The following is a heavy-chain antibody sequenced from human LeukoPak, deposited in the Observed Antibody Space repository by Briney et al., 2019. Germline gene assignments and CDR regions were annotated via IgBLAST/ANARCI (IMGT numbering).Heavy chain of an antibody. CDR1: GFTFDDYG. D-gene: IGHD5-12*01. CDR3: ARESGCSGYEYYYYMDV. V-gene: IGHV3-20*04. CDR2: INWNGGST. Sequence: GGSLRLSCAASGFTFDDYGMSWVRQAPGKGLEWVSGINWNGGSTGYADSVKGRFTISRDNAKNSLYLQMNSLRAEDTALYYCARESGCSGYEYYYYMDVWGKGTTVTVSS. J-gene: IGHJ6*03.